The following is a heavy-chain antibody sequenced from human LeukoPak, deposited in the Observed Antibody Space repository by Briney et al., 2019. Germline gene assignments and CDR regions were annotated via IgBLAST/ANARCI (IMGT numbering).Heavy chain of an antibody. V-gene: IGHV3-23*01. CDR2: ISDSGGST. CDR3: AREGFGGSFDY. J-gene: IGHJ4*02. Sequence: GGSLRLSCAASGCTFSSYAMSWVRQAPGKGLEWVSAISDSGGSTFYPDSVKGRFTISRDNSKNTLYLQMNSLRAEDTALYYCAREGFGGSFDYWGQGTLVTVSS. D-gene: IGHD3-10*01. CDR1: GCTFSSYA.